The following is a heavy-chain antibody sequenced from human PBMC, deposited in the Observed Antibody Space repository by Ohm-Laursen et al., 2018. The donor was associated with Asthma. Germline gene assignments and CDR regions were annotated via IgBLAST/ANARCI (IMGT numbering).Heavy chain of an antibody. J-gene: IGHJ6*02. CDR1: GYTFTSYG. D-gene: IGHD4-11*01. CDR2: IIPIFGTA. CDR3: AGKRYSNYENYYGMDV. Sequence: GASVKVSCKASGYTFTSYGISWVRQAPGQGLEWMGGIIPIFGTANYAQKFQGRVTITADESTSTAYMELSSLRSEDTAVYYCAGKRYSNYENYYGMDVWGQGTTVTVSS. V-gene: IGHV1-69*13.